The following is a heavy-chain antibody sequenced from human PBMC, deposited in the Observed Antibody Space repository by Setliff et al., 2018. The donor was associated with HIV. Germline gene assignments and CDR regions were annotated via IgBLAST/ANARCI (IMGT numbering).Heavy chain of an antibody. V-gene: IGHV4-4*07. CDR1: GGSISGYF. CDR3: ARDLPELTGRSFGP. D-gene: IGHD7-27*01. CDR2: IYTSGST. Sequence: PSETLSLTCNVSGGSISGYFWTWIRQPAGKGLEWIGRIYTSGSTNYNPSLKSRLSMSIDTSKNHFSLRLTSVTAADTAVYYCARDLPELTGRSFGPWGQGIQVTVSS. J-gene: IGHJ5*02.